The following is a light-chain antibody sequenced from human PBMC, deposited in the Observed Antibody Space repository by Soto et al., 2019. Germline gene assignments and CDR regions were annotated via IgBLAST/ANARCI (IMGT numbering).Light chain of an antibody. V-gene: IGKV1-39*01. CDR2: AAS. Sequence: DIQMTQSPSSLSASVGDRVTITCLASQSISSYLNWYQQKPGKAPKLLIYAASSLQSGVPSRFSGSGSGTDFTLTISSLQPEDFATFYCQQSYTTLFTFGPGTKVDI. CDR3: QQSYTTLFT. J-gene: IGKJ3*01. CDR1: QSISSY.